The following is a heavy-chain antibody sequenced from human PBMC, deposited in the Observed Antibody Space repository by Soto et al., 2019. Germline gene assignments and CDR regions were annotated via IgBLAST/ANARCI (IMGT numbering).Heavy chain of an antibody. V-gene: IGHV3-21*01. CDR2: ISSSSSYI. Sequence: GGSLRLSCAASGFTFSSYSMNWVRQAPGKGLEWVSSISSSSSYIYYADSVKGRFTISRDNAKNSLYLQMNSLRAEDTAVYYCASSIAVIAYDAFDIWGQGTMVTVSS. CDR3: ASSIAVIAYDAFDI. D-gene: IGHD3-22*01. CDR1: GFTFSSYS. J-gene: IGHJ3*02.